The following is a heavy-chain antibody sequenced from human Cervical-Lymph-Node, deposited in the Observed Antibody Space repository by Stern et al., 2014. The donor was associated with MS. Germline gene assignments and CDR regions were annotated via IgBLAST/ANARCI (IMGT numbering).Heavy chain of an antibody. CDR2: ISFDGSNK. CDR1: GFTFSNHG. Sequence: VQLVESGGGVVHPGRSLRLSCVGSGFTFSNHGMHWVRQAPGKGLQWGAVISFDGSNKFYADSVKGRFILSRDNSKNTLYLQMNSLRSEDTAVYYCAKNVDYAFDLWGQGTMVTVSP. V-gene: IGHV3-30*18. CDR3: AKNVDYAFDL. J-gene: IGHJ3*01. D-gene: IGHD3/OR15-3a*01.